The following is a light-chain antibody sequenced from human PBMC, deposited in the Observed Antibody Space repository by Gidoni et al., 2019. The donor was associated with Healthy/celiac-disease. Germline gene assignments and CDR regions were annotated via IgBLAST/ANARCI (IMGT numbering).Light chain of an antibody. J-gene: IGLJ1*01. Sequence: SYELTQPPSVSLSPGQTASITCSGDKLVDKYACWYQQKPGQSPVLVIYQDSKRPSGIPERFSGSNSGNTATLTISGTQAMDEADYYCQAWDSSTLYVFGTGTKVTVL. CDR3: QAWDSSTLYV. CDR2: QDS. CDR1: KLVDKY. V-gene: IGLV3-1*01.